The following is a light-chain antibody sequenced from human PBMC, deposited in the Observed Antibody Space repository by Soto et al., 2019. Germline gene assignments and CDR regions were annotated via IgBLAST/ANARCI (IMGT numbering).Light chain of an antibody. CDR2: EVS. CDR3: SSYTTSNTEV. J-gene: IGLJ2*01. CDR1: SSDIGTYKF. Sequence: QSALTQPASVSGSPGQSITISCTGTSSDIGTYKFVSWYQQHPGKTPKVVIYEVSNRPLGVSNRFSGSKSDNTASLTISGLQAEDEADYYCSSYTTSNTEVFGGGTKLTVL. V-gene: IGLV2-14*01.